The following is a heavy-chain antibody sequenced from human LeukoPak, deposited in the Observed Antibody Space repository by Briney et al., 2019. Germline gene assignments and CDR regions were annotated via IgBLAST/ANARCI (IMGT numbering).Heavy chain of an antibody. Sequence: GGSLRLSCAASGFTFSTYGMHWVRQAPGKGLEWVGFIRYDESVKYYVDSVKGRFTISRDNSKNTLYFQMNSLRPEDTATYYCAKGHNSASYSYDYWGQGTLVTVSS. D-gene: IGHD1-1*01. CDR3: AKGHNSASYSYDY. CDR1: GFTFSTYG. V-gene: IGHV3-30*02. CDR2: IRYDESVK. J-gene: IGHJ4*02.